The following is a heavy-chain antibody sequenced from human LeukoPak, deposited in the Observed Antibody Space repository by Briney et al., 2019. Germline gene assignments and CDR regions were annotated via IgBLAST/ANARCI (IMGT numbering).Heavy chain of an antibody. Sequence: ASVKVSCKASGYTFTSYYMHWVRQALGQGLEWMGIINPSGGSTSYAQKFQGRVTMTRDTSTSTVYMELSSLRSEDTAVYYCARGGSAKQWLKYYFDYWGQGTLVTVSS. CDR1: GYTFTSYY. V-gene: IGHV1-46*01. J-gene: IGHJ4*02. CDR2: INPSGGST. D-gene: IGHD6-19*01. CDR3: ARGGSAKQWLKYYFDY.